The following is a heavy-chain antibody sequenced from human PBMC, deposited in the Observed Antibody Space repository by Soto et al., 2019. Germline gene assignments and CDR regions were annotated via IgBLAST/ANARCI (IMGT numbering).Heavy chain of an antibody. J-gene: IGHJ4*02. CDR2: IFYTGST. Sequence: SETLSLTCSVSDDSISSSTYYWGWIRQPPGKGLEWLGYIFYTGSTYKNPSLKSRVTISADSSKNQFSVNLTSVTATDTAVYYCARRHSSGYAYYFDYWGQGILVTVSS. D-gene: IGHD3-22*01. CDR3: ARRHSSGYAYYFDY. V-gene: IGHV4-39*01. CDR1: DDSISSSTYY.